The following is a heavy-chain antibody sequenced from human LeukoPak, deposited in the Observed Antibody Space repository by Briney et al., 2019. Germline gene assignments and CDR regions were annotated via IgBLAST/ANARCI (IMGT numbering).Heavy chain of an antibody. CDR3: AKSSPFCSSTSCYGY. CDR1: GFTFSSYA. V-gene: IGHV3-23*01. D-gene: IGHD2-2*01. CDR2: ISGSGSST. J-gene: IGHJ4*02. Sequence: GGSLRLSCAASGFTFSSYAMSWVRQAPGKGLEWVSAISGSGSSTYYADSVKGRFTISRDNSKNTLYLQMNSLRAEDTAVYYCAKSSPFCSSTSCYGYWGQGTLVTVSS.